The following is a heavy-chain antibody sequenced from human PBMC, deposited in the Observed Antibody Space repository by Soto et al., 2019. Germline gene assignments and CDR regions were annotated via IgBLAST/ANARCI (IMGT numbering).Heavy chain of an antibody. CDR1: GFTFSSYG. J-gene: IGHJ6*02. V-gene: IGHV3-33*01. D-gene: IGHD2-2*01. Sequence: GGSLRLSCAASGFTFSSYGMHWVRQAPGKGLEWVAVIWYDGSNKYYADSVKGRFTISRDNSKNTLYLQMNSLRAEDTAVYYCARERRPAAESYYYYGMDVWGQGTTVTVSS. CDR2: IWYDGSNK. CDR3: ARERRPAAESYYYYGMDV.